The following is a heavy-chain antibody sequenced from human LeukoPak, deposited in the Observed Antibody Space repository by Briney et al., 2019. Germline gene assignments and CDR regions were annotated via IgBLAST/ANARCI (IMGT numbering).Heavy chain of an antibody. CDR3: ARLLFTDITMVRDPLYFDY. Sequence: ASVKVSCKASGYTFTGYYMHWVRQAPGQGLEWMGWINPNSGGTNYAQKFQGRVTMTRDTSISTAYMELSRLRSDDTAVYYCARLLFTDITMVRDPLYFDYWGQGTLVTVSS. CDR1: GYTFTGYY. J-gene: IGHJ4*02. D-gene: IGHD3-10*01. CDR2: INPNSGGT. V-gene: IGHV1-2*02.